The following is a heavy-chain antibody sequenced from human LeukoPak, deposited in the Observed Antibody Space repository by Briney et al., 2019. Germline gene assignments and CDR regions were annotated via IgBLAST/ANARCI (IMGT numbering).Heavy chain of an antibody. CDR2: ISSSGSTI. CDR1: GFTFSSYS. J-gene: IGHJ4*02. V-gene: IGHV3-48*04. D-gene: IGHD6-13*01. CDR3: ARYNRAAGTFDY. Sequence: GGSLRLSCAASGFTFSSYSMSWIRQAPGKGLEWVSYISSSGSTIYYADSVKGRFTISRDNAKNSLYLQMNSLRAEDTAVYYCARYNRAAGTFDYWGQGTLVTVSS.